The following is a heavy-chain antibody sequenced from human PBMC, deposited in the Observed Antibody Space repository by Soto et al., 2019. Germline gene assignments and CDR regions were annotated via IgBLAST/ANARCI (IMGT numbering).Heavy chain of an antibody. CDR1: GGFVSSGSYY. CDR2: MSHSGGT. V-gene: IGHV4-34*01. CDR3: ARVERGTATTVVDAFDI. D-gene: IGHD1-1*01. Sequence: QVQLQQWGAGLLKPSETLSLTCAVYGGFVSSGSYYWSWIRQPPGKGLEWIGEMSHSGGTPFNPCLKRRVTISVDTSQNQFSLTMSSVTAAETALYYCARVERGTATTVVDAFDIWGPGTMVTVSS. J-gene: IGHJ3*02.